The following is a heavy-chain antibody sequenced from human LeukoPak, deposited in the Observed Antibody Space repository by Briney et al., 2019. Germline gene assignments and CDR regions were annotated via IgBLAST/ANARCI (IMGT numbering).Heavy chain of an antibody. D-gene: IGHD4-17*01. V-gene: IGHV1-8*01. CDR2: MNPNTGNT. J-gene: IGHJ5*01. CDR1: GYTFSDHD. Sequence: ASVKVSCKASGYTFSDHDVNWVRQAPGQGLEWMGWMNPNTGNTGYAQNLQGRVTMTRTNSITTAYMELSSLTSDDTAVYYCARGGGGEYLDWFDFWGPGTLVIVSS. CDR3: ARGGGGEYLDWFDF.